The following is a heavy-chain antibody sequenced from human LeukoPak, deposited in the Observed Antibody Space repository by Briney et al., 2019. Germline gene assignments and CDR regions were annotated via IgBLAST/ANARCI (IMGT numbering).Heavy chain of an antibody. Sequence: WETLSLTCTVSGGSISSYYWSWIRQPPGKGLEWVAYIYYSGSTNYNPSLKSRVTISVDTSKNKFSLKLSSVTAADTAVYYCARGQGPFYYFDYWGQGTLVTVSS. J-gene: IGHJ4*02. CDR3: ARGQGPFYYFDY. CDR1: GGSISSYY. CDR2: IYYSGST. V-gene: IGHV4-59*01.